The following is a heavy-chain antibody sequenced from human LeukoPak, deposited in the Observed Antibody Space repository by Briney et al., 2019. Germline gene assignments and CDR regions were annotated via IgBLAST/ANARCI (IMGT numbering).Heavy chain of an antibody. V-gene: IGHV4-34*01. D-gene: IGHD3-10*01. CDR2: INHSGST. Sequence: SETLSLTCAVYGGSFSGYYWSWIRQPPGKGLEWIGEINHSGSTNYNPSLKSRVTISVDTSKNQFSLKLSSVTAADTAVYYCVRGLWTPYYYYYGMDVWGQGTTVTVSS. CDR1: GGSFSGYY. CDR3: VRGLWTPYYYYYGMDV. J-gene: IGHJ6*02.